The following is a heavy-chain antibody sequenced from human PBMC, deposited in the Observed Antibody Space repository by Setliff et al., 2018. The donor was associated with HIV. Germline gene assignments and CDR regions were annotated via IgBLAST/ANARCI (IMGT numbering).Heavy chain of an antibody. CDR3: ARDWVTRSNYYGSGSPWYFDF. CDR1: GDSIGDYY. D-gene: IGHD3-10*01. V-gene: IGHV4-4*07. CDR2: VYASAYS. J-gene: IGHJ2*01. Sequence: SETLSLTCTVSGDSIGDYYWNWIRQPAGKGLEWIGRVYASAYSNYNPSLKSLVAMSVDTSQNQFSLKLRSVNAADTAVYYCARDWVTRSNYYGSGSPWYFDFWGRGILVTVSS.